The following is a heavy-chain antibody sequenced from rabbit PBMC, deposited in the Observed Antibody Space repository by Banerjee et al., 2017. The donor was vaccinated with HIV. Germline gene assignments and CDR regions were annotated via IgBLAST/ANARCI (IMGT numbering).Heavy chain of an antibody. V-gene: IGHV1S45*01. Sequence: QEQLEESGGDLVKPEGSLTLTCTASGFDFSRCGISWVRQAPGKGLEWIACINTSSGNTVYASWAKGRFTISKTSSTTVTLQMTSLTAADTATYFCARDLSGVIGWNLNLWGPGTLVTVS. CDR3: ARDLSGVIGWNLNL. J-gene: IGHJ4*01. CDR2: INTSSGNT. CDR1: GFDFSRCG. D-gene: IGHD1-1*01.